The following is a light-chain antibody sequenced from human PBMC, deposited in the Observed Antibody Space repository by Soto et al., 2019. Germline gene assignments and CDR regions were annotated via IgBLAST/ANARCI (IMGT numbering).Light chain of an antibody. CDR2: DVD. CDR1: SSDVGSFNY. Sequence: QSALTQPPSASGSPGQSVTISCTGTSSDVGSFNYVSWYQQHPGKAPKVMIYDVDKRPSGVPDRFSGSKSGNTASLTISGLQAEDEADYYCCSYAGSSTLVFGGGTKLTVL. J-gene: IGLJ2*01. V-gene: IGLV2-8*01. CDR3: CSYAGSSTLV.